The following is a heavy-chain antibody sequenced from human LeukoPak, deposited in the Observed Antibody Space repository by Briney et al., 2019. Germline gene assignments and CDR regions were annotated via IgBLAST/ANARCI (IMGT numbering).Heavy chain of an antibody. CDR2: IYHSGST. J-gene: IGHJ3*02. Sequence: PSETLSLTCTVSGGSISSGGYYWRWIRQPPGKGLEWIGYIYHSGSTYYNPSLKSRVTISVDRSKNQFSLKLSSVTAADTAVYYCARDPREQYSSSSNAFDIWGQGTMVTVSS. CDR3: ARDPREQYSSSSNAFDI. D-gene: IGHD6-6*01. V-gene: IGHV4-30-2*01. CDR1: GGSISSGGYY.